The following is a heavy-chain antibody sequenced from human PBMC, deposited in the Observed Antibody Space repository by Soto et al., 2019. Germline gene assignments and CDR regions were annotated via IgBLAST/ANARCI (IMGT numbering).Heavy chain of an antibody. J-gene: IGHJ4*02. Sequence: QLQLQESGPGLVRSSETLSLTCSVSGASISTSSDFWGRNRQAPGKGLEWIGNVYQSGTTRLNPSLKSRVSIFVDRSKNQFSLELNSATAADRAVYYCARQPESTSYFDYWGQGILVTVSS. CDR2: VYQSGTT. D-gene: IGHD2-2*01. CDR3: ARQPESTSYFDY. CDR1: GASISTSSDF. V-gene: IGHV4-39*01.